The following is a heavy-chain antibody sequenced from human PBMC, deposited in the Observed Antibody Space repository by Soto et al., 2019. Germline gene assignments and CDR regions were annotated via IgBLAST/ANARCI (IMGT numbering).Heavy chain of an antibody. Sequence: QVQLQESGPGLVRPSQTLSLTCNVAGVSINTGGFYWTWLRQHPGKGLEWIGYIYYTGSTDYNPSLKRRVTISLDTSKNQFSLRLTSVTAADRAIYYCAIAVRPTGNPCYWYFDRWGRCTLVTVSS. D-gene: IGHD1-1*01. V-gene: IGHV4-31*03. CDR2: IYYTGST. CDR3: AIAVRPTGNPCYWYFDR. CDR1: GVSINTGGFY. J-gene: IGHJ2*01.